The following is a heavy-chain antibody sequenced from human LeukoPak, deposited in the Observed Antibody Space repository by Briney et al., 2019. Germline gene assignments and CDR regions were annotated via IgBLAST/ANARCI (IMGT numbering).Heavy chain of an antibody. J-gene: IGHJ5*02. V-gene: IGHV4-34*01. CDR2: INHSGST. CDR3: ARTLVVVAARSPWFDP. D-gene: IGHD2-15*01. CDR1: GGSFSGYY. Sequence: SETLSLTCAVYGGSFSGYYWSWIRQPPGKGLEWIGEINHSGSTNYNPSLKSRVTISVDTSKNQFSLKLSSVTAADTAVYYCARTLVVVAARSPWFDPWGQGTLVTVSS.